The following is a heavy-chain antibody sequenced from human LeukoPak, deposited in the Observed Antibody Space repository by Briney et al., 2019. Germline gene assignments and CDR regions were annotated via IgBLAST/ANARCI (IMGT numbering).Heavy chain of an antibody. CDR2: ISDSGSTI. J-gene: IGHJ5*02. Sequence: PGGSLRLSCAASEFVFSDYYMSWIRQAPGKGLEWVSYISDSGSTIYYADSVKGRFTISRDNVKNSLYLQMNGLRAEDTAVYYCAREMEGDYGSGTFSDLWGQGNMVTVSS. CDR1: EFVFSDYY. V-gene: IGHV3-11*01. D-gene: IGHD3-10*01. CDR3: AREMEGDYGSGTFSDL.